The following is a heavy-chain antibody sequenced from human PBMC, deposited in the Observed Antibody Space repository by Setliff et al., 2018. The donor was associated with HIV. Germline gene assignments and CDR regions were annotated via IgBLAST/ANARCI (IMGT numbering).Heavy chain of an antibody. J-gene: IGHJ3*02. CDR2: IYHSGST. D-gene: IGHD3-3*01. CDR3: ARGVPYYNFWSGYYADDAFDI. V-gene: IGHV4-4*02. Sequence: SSETLSLTCDVSGVSISDNNWWSWVRQSPGKGLEWIGEIYHSGSTHYNPSRQSRVTISVDTSKNQFSLNLSSVTAADTAVYYCARGVPYYNFWSGYYADDAFDIWGQGTMVTVSS. CDR1: GVSISDNNW.